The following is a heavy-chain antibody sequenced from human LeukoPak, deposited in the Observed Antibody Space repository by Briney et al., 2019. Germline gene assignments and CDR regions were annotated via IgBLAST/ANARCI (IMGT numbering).Heavy chain of an antibody. CDR1: GGSISSYY. J-gene: IGHJ4*02. V-gene: IGHV4-59*12. CDR3: AREGGYSGYRLDY. D-gene: IGHD5-12*01. CDR2: IYYSGST. Sequence: SETLSLTCTVSGGSISSYYWSWIRQPPGKGLEWIGYIYYSGSTNYNPSLKSRVTISVDTSKNQFSLKLSSVTAADTAVYYCAREGGYSGYRLDYWGQGTLVTVSS.